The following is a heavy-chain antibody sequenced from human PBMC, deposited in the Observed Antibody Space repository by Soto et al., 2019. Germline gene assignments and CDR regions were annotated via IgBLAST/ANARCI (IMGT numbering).Heavy chain of an antibody. D-gene: IGHD3-3*01. J-gene: IGHJ4*02. V-gene: IGHV3-33*01. CDR3: ARGHESYDFWSGYSNY. Sequence: QVQLVESGGGVVQPGRSLRLSCAASGFTFSSYGMHWVRQAPGKGLEGVAVIWYDGSNKYYADSVKGRFTISRDNSKNTLYMQMNSLRAEDTAVYYCARGHESYDFWSGYSNYWGQGTLVTVSS. CDR1: GFTFSSYG. CDR2: IWYDGSNK.